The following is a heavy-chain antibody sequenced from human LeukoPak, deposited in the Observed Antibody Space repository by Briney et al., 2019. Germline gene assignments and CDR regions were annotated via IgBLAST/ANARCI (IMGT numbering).Heavy chain of an antibody. D-gene: IGHD3-10*01. Sequence: GGSLRLSCPASGPSFSSFAMSWVRQAPGKGLEWVANIKEDGSQKYYVDSVKGRFTISRDNAENSLYLQMNSLRAEDTAVYYCARDRRGKDYWGQGTLVTVSS. CDR3: ARDRRGKDY. V-gene: IGHV3-7*04. CDR1: GPSFSSFA. CDR2: IKEDGSQK. J-gene: IGHJ4*02.